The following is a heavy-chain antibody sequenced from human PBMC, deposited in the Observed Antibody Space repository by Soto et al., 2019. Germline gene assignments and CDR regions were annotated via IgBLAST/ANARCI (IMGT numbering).Heavy chain of an antibody. CDR2: ISSSSSSYI. CDR1: GFTFSSYS. Sequence: GGSLRLSCAASGFTFSSYSMNWVRQAPGKGLEWVSSISSSSSSYIYYADSVKGRFTISRDNAKNSLYLQMNSLRAEDTAVYYCAREADIVVVPAEGSMDVWGKGTTVTVSS. D-gene: IGHD2-2*01. J-gene: IGHJ6*04. CDR3: AREADIVVVPAEGSMDV. V-gene: IGHV3-21*01.